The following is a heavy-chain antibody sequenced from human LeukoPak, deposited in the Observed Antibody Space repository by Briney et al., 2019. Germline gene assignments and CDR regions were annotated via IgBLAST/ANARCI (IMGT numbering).Heavy chain of an antibody. CDR2: ISAYNGNT. CDR1: GYTFTSYG. D-gene: IGHD2-15*01. CDR3: ARDLDIVVVVAATPSGY. V-gene: IGHV1-18*01. Sequence: ASVKVSCKASGYTFTSYGISWVRQAPGQGLEWMGWISAYNGNTNYAQKLQGRVTMTTDTSTSTAYMELRSLRSDDTAVYYCARDLDIVVVVAATPSGYWGQGTLVTVSS. J-gene: IGHJ4*02.